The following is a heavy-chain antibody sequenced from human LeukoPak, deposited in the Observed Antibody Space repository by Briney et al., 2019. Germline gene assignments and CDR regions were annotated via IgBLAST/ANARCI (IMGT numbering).Heavy chain of an antibody. Sequence: ASVKVSCKASGYTFTSYGIIWVRQAPGQGLEWMGWISAYNGNTNYAQKLQGRVTMTTDTSTSTAYMELRSLRSDDTAVYYCARVIYGDYSNYYYYYGMDVWGQGTTVTVSS. CDR2: ISAYNGNT. V-gene: IGHV1-18*01. D-gene: IGHD4-17*01. CDR3: ARVIYGDYSNYYYYYGMDV. J-gene: IGHJ6*02. CDR1: GYTFTSYG.